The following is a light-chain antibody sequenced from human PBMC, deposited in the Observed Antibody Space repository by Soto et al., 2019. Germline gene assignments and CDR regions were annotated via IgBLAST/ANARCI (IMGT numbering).Light chain of an antibody. CDR3: HQTYRPPLT. V-gene: IGKV1-39*01. CDR2: GAT. J-gene: IGKJ5*01. CDR1: QSISNY. Sequence: DVQMTQSPSSLSASVGDRVTITCRSSQSISNYLNWYQQNPGKPPRFLIYGATNVQSGVPSRFSDSGSGTDFTLTISNLRPEDFATYYCHQTYRPPLTFGQGTRL.